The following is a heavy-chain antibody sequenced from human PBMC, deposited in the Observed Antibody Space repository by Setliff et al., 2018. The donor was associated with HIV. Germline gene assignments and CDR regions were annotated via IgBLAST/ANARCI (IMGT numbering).Heavy chain of an antibody. CDR3: ARHLQAFDI. V-gene: IGHV4-34*01. CDR2: INHRGRT. CDR1: GGSLSGYY. D-gene: IGHD1-1*01. J-gene: IGHJ3*02. Sequence: SETLSLTCAVYGGSLSGYYWSWIRQAPGKGLEWIGEINHRGRTRYNPSLKSRVTISGDTSKNKLSLKLTSVTAADTAVYYCARHLQAFDIWGHGTMVTVSS.